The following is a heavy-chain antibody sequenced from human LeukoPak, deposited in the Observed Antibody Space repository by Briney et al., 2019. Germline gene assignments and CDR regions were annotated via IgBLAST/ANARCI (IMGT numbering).Heavy chain of an antibody. CDR2: ISSSSSYI. V-gene: IGHV3-21*01. Sequence: GGSLRLSCAASGFTFSSYSVNWVRQAPGKGLEWVSSISSSSSYIYYADSVKGRFTISRDNAKNSLYLQMNSLRAEDTAVYYCARDPPRVPLDYWGQGTLVTVSS. D-gene: IGHD1-1*01. CDR3: ARDPPRVPLDY. CDR1: GFTFSSYS. J-gene: IGHJ4*02.